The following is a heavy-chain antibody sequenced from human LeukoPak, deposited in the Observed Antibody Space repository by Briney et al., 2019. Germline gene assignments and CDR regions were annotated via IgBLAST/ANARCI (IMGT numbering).Heavy chain of an antibody. V-gene: IGHV1-3*01. D-gene: IGHD1-1*01. Sequence: ASVKVSCKASGYTFTSYAMHWVRQAPGQRHEWMGWINAGNGNTKYSQKFQGRVTITRDTSASTAYMELSSLRSEDTAVYYCARDGLWNDGYYYGMDVWGKGTTVTVSS. J-gene: IGHJ6*04. CDR1: GYTFTSYA. CDR3: ARDGLWNDGYYYGMDV. CDR2: INAGNGNT.